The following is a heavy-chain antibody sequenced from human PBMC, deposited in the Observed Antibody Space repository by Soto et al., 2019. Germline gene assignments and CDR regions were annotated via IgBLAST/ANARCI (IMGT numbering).Heavy chain of an antibody. CDR3: ASPSYGSGSFY. D-gene: IGHD3-10*01. CDR1: GYTFSTYA. J-gene: IGHJ4*02. Sequence: QVQLVQSGAEVKKPGASVKVSCKASGYTFSTYALHWVRQAPGQRLEWMGWINAGNGNTKYSQKFQGRVTFTRDTSASPAYMELSSLRSEDTAVYYCASPSYGSGSFYWGQGTLVTVSS. V-gene: IGHV1-3*01. CDR2: INAGNGNT.